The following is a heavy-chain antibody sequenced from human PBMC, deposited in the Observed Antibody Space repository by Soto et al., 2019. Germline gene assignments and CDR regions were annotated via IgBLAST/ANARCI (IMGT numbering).Heavy chain of an antibody. V-gene: IGHV1-18*04. J-gene: IGHJ6*02. CDR3: ARSSDYDFWSDYYYYGMDV. Sequence: ASVKVSCKASGYTFTSYGISWVRQAPGQGLEWMGWISAYNGDTNYAQKLQGRVTMTTDTSTSTAYMELRSLRSDDTAVYYCARSSDYDFWSDYYYYGMDVWGQGTTVTVSS. CDR1: GYTFTSYG. D-gene: IGHD3-3*01. CDR2: ISAYNGDT.